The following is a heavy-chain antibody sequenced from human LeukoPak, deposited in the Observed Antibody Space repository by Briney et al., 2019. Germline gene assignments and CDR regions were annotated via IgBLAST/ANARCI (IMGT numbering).Heavy chain of an antibody. CDR1: GGSISSSNW. V-gene: IGHV4-4*02. Sequence: SETLSLTCAVSGGSISSSNWWSWVRQPPGQGLEWMGEIYHSGNTNYNSSLKGRITISVDKSKNQLSLKLSSVTAAGTAVYYCARGTAAAGNFEYWGQGTLVTVSS. CDR2: IYHSGNT. D-gene: IGHD6-13*01. CDR3: ARGTAAAGNFEY. J-gene: IGHJ4*02.